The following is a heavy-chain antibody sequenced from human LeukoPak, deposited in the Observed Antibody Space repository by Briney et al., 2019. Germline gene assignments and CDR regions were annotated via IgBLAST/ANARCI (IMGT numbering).Heavy chain of an antibody. V-gene: IGHV1-8*01. J-gene: IGHJ5*02. CDR2: MNPNSGNT. CDR3: ARGSSWYYGPAWFDP. Sequence: ASAKVSCKASGYTFTSYDINWVRQATGQGLEWMGWMNPNSGNTGYAQKFQGRVTMTRNTSISTAYMELSSLRSEDTAVYYCARGSSWYYGPAWFDPWGQGTLVTVSS. CDR1: GYTFTSYD. D-gene: IGHD6-13*01.